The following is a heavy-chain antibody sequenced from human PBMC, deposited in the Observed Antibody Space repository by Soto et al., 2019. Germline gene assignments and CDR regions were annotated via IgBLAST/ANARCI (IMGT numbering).Heavy chain of an antibody. CDR1: GESFSGYY. CDR2: IDHTGTT. V-gene: IGHV4-34*01. Sequence: SETLSLTCAVSGESFSGYYWSWIRQSPGKGLEWIGDIDHTGTTHYNPSLKNRVTILVDRSEKHFSLTLTSVTTADTAEYFCTRGRPPRYWGQGTPVTVSS. CDR3: TRGRPPRY. J-gene: IGHJ4*02.